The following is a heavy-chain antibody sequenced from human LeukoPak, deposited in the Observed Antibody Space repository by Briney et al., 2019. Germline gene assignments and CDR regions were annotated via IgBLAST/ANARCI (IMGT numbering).Heavy chain of an antibody. D-gene: IGHD3-22*01. Sequence: SETLSLTCTVSGGSISSYYWSWIRQPPGKGLEWIANIYYSGITYYNPSLKSRVTISVDTSKNQFSLKLSSVTAADTAVYYCARVKWYYYDSSGYFFDYWGRGTLVTVSS. CDR1: GGSISSYY. CDR3: ARVKWYYYDSSGYFFDY. V-gene: IGHV4-59*01. CDR2: IYYSGIT. J-gene: IGHJ4*02.